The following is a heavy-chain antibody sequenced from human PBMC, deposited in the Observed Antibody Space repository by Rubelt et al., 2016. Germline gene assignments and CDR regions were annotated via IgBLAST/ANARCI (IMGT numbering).Heavy chain of an antibody. CDR3: VRDEYGVGGDP. J-gene: IGHJ5*02. CDR2: ITASGGAS. CDR1: GFSFNIYE. D-gene: IGHD2/OR15-2a*01. V-gene: IGHV3-48*03. Sequence: EVHLVESGGGLVQPGGSLRLSCAASGFSFNIYEMNWVRQAPGKGLEWVSYITASGGASYYADAVKCRFTVSRDNAKNLLYLQMNNVTDDDTALYYCVRDEYGVGGDPWGQGTLVTVSS.